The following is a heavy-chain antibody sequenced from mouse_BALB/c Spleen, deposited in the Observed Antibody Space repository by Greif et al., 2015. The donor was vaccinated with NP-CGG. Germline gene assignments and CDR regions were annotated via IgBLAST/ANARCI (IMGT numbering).Heavy chain of an antibody. J-gene: IGHJ4*01. Sequence: VQLQQPGPGLVAPSQRLSITCTVSGFSLTSYGVHWVRQPPGKGLAWLGVICAGGSTNFNSAFMSRLSNSKDNSKSQVYVKMNRLQTDDTAMYYSARDGHKAMDYWGQGTSVTVSS. CDR1: GFSLTSYG. D-gene: IGHD6-1*01. V-gene: IGHV2-9*02. CDR2: ICAGGST. CDR3: ARDGHKAMDY.